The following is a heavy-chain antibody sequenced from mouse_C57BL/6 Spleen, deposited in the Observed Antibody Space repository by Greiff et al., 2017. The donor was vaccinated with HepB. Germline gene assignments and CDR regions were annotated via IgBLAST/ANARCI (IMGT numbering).Heavy chain of an antibody. CDR1: GFTFSDYG. CDR2: ISNLAYSI. J-gene: IGHJ4*01. V-gene: IGHV5-15*01. Sequence: DVKLVESGGGLVQPGGSLKLSCAASGFTFSDYGMAWVRQAPRKGPEWVAFISNLAYSIYYADTVTGRFTISRENAKNTLYLEMSRLRSEDTAMYYCAREPYGSSCGYAMDYWGQGTSVTVSS. D-gene: IGHD1-1*01. CDR3: AREPYGSSCGYAMDY.